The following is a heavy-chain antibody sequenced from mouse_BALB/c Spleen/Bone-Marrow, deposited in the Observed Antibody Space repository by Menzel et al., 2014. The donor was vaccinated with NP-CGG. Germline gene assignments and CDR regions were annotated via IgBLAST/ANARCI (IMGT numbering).Heavy chain of an antibody. CDR2: INPNNGGT. V-gene: IGHV1-18*01. D-gene: IGHD2-2*01. J-gene: IGHJ3*01. Sequence: EVKLVESGPEVVKPGASVKISCKTSGYTFTEYTMHWVKQSHGKSLEWIGGINPNNGGTTYNQKFKGKATLTVDKSSSTAHMELRSLTSEDSAVYYCARSYGYERSWFAYWGQGTLVTVSA. CDR1: GYTFTEYT. CDR3: ARSYGYERSWFAY.